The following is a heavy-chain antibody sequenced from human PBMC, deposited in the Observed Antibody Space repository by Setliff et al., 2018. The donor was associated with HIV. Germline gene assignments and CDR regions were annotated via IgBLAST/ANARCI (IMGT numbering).Heavy chain of an antibody. V-gene: IGHV1-69*05. J-gene: IGHJ3*01. CDR2: MMTIFSTT. CDR3: ATEGAGGSYQRASALDL. CDR1: AGSYSIFA. Sequence: ASVKVSCKSSAGSYSIFAINWVRQAPGQGLEWMGGMMTIFSTTNYARKFQGRVTITTDESTGTAYMELSNLRSEDTAVYYCATEGAGGSYQRASALDLWGQGTMVTV. D-gene: IGHD1-26*01.